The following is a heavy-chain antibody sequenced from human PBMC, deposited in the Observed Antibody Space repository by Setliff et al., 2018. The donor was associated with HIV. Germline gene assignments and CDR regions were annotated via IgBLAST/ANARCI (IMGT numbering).Heavy chain of an antibody. V-gene: IGHV4-61*09. CDR2: IHSSGST. CDR3: ARDSEPMSGTWYDY. Sequence: SETLSLTCTVSGVSISSGSYYWSWIRQSAGKGLEWIGNIHSSGSTNYNPSLKSRVTISVDTSKNQFSLKLTSVTAADTGTYYCARDSEPMSGTWYDYWGQGTLVTVSS. CDR1: GVSISSGSYY. D-gene: IGHD1-1*01. J-gene: IGHJ4*02.